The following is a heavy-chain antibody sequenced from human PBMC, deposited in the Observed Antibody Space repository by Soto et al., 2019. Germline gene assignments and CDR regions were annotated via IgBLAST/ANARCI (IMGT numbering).Heavy chain of an antibody. V-gene: IGHV3-23*01. CDR1: GFTFSNFA. CDR3: AKPSPGYYYYYYMDV. J-gene: IGHJ6*03. CDR2: LSVSGGST. Sequence: GGSLRLSCAASGFTFSNFAMTWVRQAPGKGLEWVSGLSVSGGSTYYADSVKGRFTISRDNSKNTLYLQMNSLRVEDTAVYYCAKPSPGYYYYYYMDVWGKGTTVTVSS. D-gene: IGHD7-27*01.